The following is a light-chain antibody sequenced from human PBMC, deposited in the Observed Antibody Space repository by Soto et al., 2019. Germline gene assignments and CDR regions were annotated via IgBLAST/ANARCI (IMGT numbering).Light chain of an antibody. Sequence: QSVLTQPASVSGSPGQSITISCTGTSSDVGGHNYVSWYQHHPGKAPKVMIYEVSNRPSGVSNRFSGSKSGNTASLTISGLRAEDEADYHCSSYSSSSTLRVFGGGTKLTVL. CDR3: SSYSSSSTLRV. CDR2: EVS. J-gene: IGLJ3*02. V-gene: IGLV2-14*01. CDR1: SSDVGGHNY.